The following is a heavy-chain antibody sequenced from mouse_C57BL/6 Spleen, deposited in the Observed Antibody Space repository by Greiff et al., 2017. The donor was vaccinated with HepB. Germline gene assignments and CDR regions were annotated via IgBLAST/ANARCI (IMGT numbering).Heavy chain of an antibody. V-gene: IGHV1-55*01. CDR1: GYTFTSYW. J-gene: IGHJ2*01. D-gene: IGHD2-13*01. Sequence: VQLQQPGAELVKPGASVKMSCKASGYTFTSYWITWVKQRPGQGLEWIGDIYPGSGSTNYNEKFKSKATLTVDTSSSTAYMQLSSLTSEDSAVYYCARRRGDERDFDYWGQGTTLTVSS. CDR2: IYPGSGST. CDR3: ARRRGDERDFDY.